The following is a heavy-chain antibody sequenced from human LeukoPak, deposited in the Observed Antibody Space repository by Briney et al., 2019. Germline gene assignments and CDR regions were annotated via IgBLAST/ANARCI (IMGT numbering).Heavy chain of an antibody. J-gene: IGHJ4*02. CDR3: AGKAVAGPYFDY. D-gene: IGHD6-19*01. CDR2: INHRGST. V-gene: IGHV4-34*01. CDR1: GGSFSGYY. Sequence: PLETLSLTCAVYGGSFSGYYWSWIRQSPGKGVEWIGEINHRGSTNYNPFLKSRVTISVDTSKNQFSLKLSSVTAADTAVYYCAGKAVAGPYFDYWGQGTLVTVSS.